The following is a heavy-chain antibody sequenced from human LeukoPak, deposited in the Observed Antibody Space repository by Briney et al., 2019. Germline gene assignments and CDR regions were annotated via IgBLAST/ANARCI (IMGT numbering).Heavy chain of an antibody. Sequence: SETLSLTCTVSGGSISSSSYYWGWIRQPPGKGLEWIGGIYYSGSTYYNPSLKSRVTISVDTSKNQFSLKLSSVTAADTAVYYCARQAYDILTGSYYFDYWGQGTLVTVSS. V-gene: IGHV4-39*01. J-gene: IGHJ4*02. CDR3: ARQAYDILTGSYYFDY. CDR1: GGSISSSSYY. CDR2: IYYSGST. D-gene: IGHD3-9*01.